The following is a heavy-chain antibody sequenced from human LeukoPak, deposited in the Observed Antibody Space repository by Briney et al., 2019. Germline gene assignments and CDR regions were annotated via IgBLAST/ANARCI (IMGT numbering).Heavy chain of an antibody. CDR2: INTKSGGT. D-gene: IGHD2-21*01. CDR1: GYSFTVYN. Sequence: ASLKLSSKTSGYSFTVYNIHWGCHAPAQGLEWMWWINTKSGGTRCAQKVSVRVTMTRDTSNTTVYMEVSWLTSDGTAIYYCARADRLDGGPYVIGPWGQGTLVTVSS. J-gene: IGHJ5*02. V-gene: IGHV1-2*02. CDR3: ARADRLDGGPYVIGP.